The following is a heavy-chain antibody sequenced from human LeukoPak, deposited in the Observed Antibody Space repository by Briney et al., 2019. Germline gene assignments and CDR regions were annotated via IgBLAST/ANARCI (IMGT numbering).Heavy chain of an antibody. V-gene: IGHV4-39*01. CDR2: ISYSGRT. Sequence: SETLSPTCTVSGGSISSSTYYWGWIRQPPGKGLEWIGSISYSGRTYYTPSLKSRVTTSVDTSKNQFSLRLSSVTAADTAVYYCERQSDSSGYIHTWGQGTLVTVSS. CDR3: ERQSDSSGYIHT. D-gene: IGHD3-22*01. CDR1: GGSISSSTYY. J-gene: IGHJ4*02.